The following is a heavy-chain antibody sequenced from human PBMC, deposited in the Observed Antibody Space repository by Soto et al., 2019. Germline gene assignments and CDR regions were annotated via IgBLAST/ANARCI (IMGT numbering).Heavy chain of an antibody. Sequence: QLQLQESGPGLVKPSETLSLTCTVSGGSISSGSYYWGWIRQPPGKGLEWIGSIYYSGSTYYNPSLKSRVTISVDTSKNEFSLKLSSVTAADTAVYYCARQGGGTRNDYWGQGTLVTVSS. D-gene: IGHD2-15*01. J-gene: IGHJ4*02. V-gene: IGHV4-39*01. CDR1: GGSISSGSYY. CDR3: ARQGGGTRNDY. CDR2: IYYSGST.